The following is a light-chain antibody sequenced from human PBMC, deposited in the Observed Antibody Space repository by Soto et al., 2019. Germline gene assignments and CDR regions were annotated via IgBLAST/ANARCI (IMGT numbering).Light chain of an antibody. CDR1: QSLNRD. V-gene: IGKV3-15*01. J-gene: IGKJ1*01. CDR2: GDS. CDR3: QKYNNWPGT. Sequence: DIVMTQSPLSLPFTPGERSSISCRSSQSLNRDLDWYKQKPGQSPRLLIFGDSIRATGIPDRLSGSGSGTELNLTIGRLQSEDCALYYCQKYNNWPGTCGQGTKVDIK.